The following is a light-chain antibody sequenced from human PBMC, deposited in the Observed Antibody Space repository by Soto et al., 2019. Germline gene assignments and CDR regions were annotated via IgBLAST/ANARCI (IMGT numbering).Light chain of an antibody. CDR1: SSDVGAYNY. CDR2: DVN. J-gene: IGLJ2*01. CDR3: SSYTSSFTLL. Sequence: QSALTQPASVSGSPGQSITISCTRTSSDVGAYNYVSWYQQHPGIAPKLMIYDVNNRPSGVSNRFSGSKSGNTASLTISGLQAEDEADYYCSSYTSSFTLLFGGGTKLTVL. V-gene: IGLV2-14*01.